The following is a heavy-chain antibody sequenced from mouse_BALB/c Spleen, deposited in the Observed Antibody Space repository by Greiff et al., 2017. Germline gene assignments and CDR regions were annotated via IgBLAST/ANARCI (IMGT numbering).Heavy chain of an antibody. CDR1: GFTFSSFG. J-gene: IGHJ3*01. CDR3: ARYDYDGFAY. V-gene: IGHV5-17*02. D-gene: IGHD2-4*01. CDR2: ISSGSSTI. Sequence: EVQGVESGGGLVQPGGSRKLSCAASGFTFSSFGMHWVRQAPEKGMEWVAYISSGSSTIYYADTVKGRFTISRDNPKNTLFLQMTSLRSEDTAMYYCARYDYDGFAYWGQGTLVTVSA.